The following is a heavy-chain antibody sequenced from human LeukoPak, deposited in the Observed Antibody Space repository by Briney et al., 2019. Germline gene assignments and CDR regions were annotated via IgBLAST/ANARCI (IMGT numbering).Heavy chain of an antibody. CDR3: ARVNSLFSRTYNYDSSGPEGAFDI. CDR1: GGSISSGRYY. CDR2: IYTSGRT. V-gene: IGHV4-61*02. Sequence: SQTLSLTCTVPGGSISSGRYYGSWIRQPAGKGLEGIGRIYTSGRTNYNPSLKRPVTQPVGPSKNQSSLKLSSVTAADTAVYYSARVNSLFSRTYNYDSSGPEGAFDIWGQGTMVTVSS. D-gene: IGHD3-22*01. J-gene: IGHJ3*02.